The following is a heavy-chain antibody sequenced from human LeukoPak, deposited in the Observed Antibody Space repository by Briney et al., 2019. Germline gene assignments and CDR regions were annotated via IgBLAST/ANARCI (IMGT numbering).Heavy chain of an antibody. D-gene: IGHD3-16*01. J-gene: IGHJ4*02. Sequence: SETLSLTCTVSGGSISSSSYYWGWIRQPPGKGLEWIGSIYYSGSTNYNPSLKSRVTISVDTSKNQFSLKLSSVTAADTAVYYCARLSHRWGMTPYYFDYWGQGTLVTVSS. CDR1: GGSISSSSYY. CDR2: IYYSGST. V-gene: IGHV4-39*07. CDR3: ARLSHRWGMTPYYFDY.